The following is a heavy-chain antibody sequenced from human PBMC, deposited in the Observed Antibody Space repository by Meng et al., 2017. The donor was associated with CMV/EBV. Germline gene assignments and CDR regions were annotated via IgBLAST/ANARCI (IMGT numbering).Heavy chain of an antibody. V-gene: IGHV3-7*01. D-gene: IGHD3-22*01. J-gene: IGHJ4*02. CDR3: AGDPNLLAYYYDSSGWY. Sequence: GESLKISCAASGFTFSSYWMSWVRQAPGKGLEWVANIKQDGSEKYYVDSVKGRFTISRDNAKNSLYLQMNSLRAEDTAVYYCAGDPNLLAYYYDSSGWYWGQGTLVTVSS. CDR2: IKQDGSEK. CDR1: GFTFSSYW.